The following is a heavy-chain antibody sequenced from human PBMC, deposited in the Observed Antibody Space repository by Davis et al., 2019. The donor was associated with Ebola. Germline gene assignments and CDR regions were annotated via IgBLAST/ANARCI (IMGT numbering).Heavy chain of an antibody. D-gene: IGHD3-22*01. V-gene: IGHV5-51*01. J-gene: IGHJ4*02. CDR1: GYSFTNFW. Sequence: GESLKISCQGSGYSFTNFWIAWVRQLPGTGLERMGIIYPGDPDTRYSPSVQGQVTISADKSINTAYLQWDSLKVSDTAMYYCARPSSGYEASFDYWGQGTPVTVSS. CDR3: ARPSSGYEASFDY. CDR2: IYPGDPDT.